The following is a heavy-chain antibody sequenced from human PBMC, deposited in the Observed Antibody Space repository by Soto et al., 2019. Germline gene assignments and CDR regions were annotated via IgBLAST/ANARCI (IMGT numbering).Heavy chain of an antibody. D-gene: IGHD6-6*01. V-gene: IGHV5-51*01. CDR2: IYPDDSDA. CDR1: GYSFPDYW. J-gene: IGHJ4*02. Sequence: GESLNISCQGSGYSFPDYWIGWVRQMPGKGLEWMGIIYPDDSDAKYSPSFQGQVTMSADKSINTAYLQWSSLKASDTAMYFCARDGLSSSTSFDYWGQGTLVTVSS. CDR3: ARDGLSSSTSFDY.